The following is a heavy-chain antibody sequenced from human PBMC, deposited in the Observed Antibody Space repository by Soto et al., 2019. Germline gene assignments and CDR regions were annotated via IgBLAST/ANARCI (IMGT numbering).Heavy chain of an antibody. CDR1: GFTVSSNY. CDR3: ARSHSSGWPYYYYGMDV. CDR2: IYSGGST. J-gene: IGHJ6*02. V-gene: IGHV3-53*01. D-gene: IGHD6-19*01. Sequence: PGGSVRLSCAASGFTVSSNYMSWVRQAPGKGLEWVSVIYSGGSTYYADSVKGRFTISRDNSKNTLYLQMNSLRAEDTAVYYCARSHSSGWPYYYYGMDVWGQGTTVTVSS.